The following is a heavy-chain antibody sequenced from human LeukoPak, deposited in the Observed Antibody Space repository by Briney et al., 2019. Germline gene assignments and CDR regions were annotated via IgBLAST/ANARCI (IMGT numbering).Heavy chain of an antibody. CDR2: IYYSGST. CDR3: ARVESYLFDY. J-gene: IGHJ4*02. V-gene: IGHV4-59*01. Sequence: PSETLSLTCTVSGGSIRTYYWSWLRQPPGKGLEWIGYIYYSGSTNYNPSLKSRVTISVDTSKKQFSLKLSSVTAADTAVYYCARVESYLFDYWGQGTLVTVSS. CDR1: GGSIRTYY. D-gene: IGHD1-1*01.